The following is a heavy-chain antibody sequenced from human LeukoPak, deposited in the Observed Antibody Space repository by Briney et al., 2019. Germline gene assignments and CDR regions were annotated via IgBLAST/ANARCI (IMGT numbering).Heavy chain of an antibody. Sequence: SETLSLTRAVYGGSFSGYYWSWIRQPPGKGLEWIGEINHSGSTNYNPSLKSRVTISVDTSKNQFSLKLSSVTAADTAVYYCAREEGGYCSSTSCPFDPWGQGTLVTVSS. D-gene: IGHD2-2*01. CDR1: GGSFSGYY. J-gene: IGHJ5*02. CDR2: INHSGST. V-gene: IGHV4-34*01. CDR3: AREEGGYCSSTSCPFDP.